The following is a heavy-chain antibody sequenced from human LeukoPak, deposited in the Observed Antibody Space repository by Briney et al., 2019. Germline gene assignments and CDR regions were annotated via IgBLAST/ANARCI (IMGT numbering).Heavy chain of an antibody. Sequence: GGSLRLSCAASGFTFSDYYMSWIRQAPGQGLEWVSYISSSNSTIYYADSVKGRFTISRDNSKNTLYLQMNSLRAEDTAVYYCAKDRQAYYDYVWGSYRYEWDYWGQGTLVTVSS. D-gene: IGHD3-16*02. J-gene: IGHJ4*02. CDR1: GFTFSDYY. V-gene: IGHV3-11*01. CDR3: AKDRQAYYDYVWGSYRYEWDY. CDR2: ISSSNSTI.